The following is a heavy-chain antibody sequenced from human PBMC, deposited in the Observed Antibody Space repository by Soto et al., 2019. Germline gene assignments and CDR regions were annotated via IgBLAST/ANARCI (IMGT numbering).Heavy chain of an antibody. CDR2: MNPNSGNT. CDR3: ARGLYYDSSGYTEFDY. J-gene: IGHJ4*02. CDR1: GYTFTSYY. D-gene: IGHD3-22*01. V-gene: IGHV1-8*01. Sequence: ASVEVSCKASGYTFTSYYINWVRQATGQGLEWMGWMNPNSGNTGYAQKFQGRVTMTRNTSISTAYMELSSLRSEDTAVYYCARGLYYDSSGYTEFDYWGQGTLVTVSS.